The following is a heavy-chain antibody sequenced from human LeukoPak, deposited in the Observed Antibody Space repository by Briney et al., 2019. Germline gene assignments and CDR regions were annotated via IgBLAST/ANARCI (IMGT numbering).Heavy chain of an antibody. J-gene: IGHJ5*02. CDR2: IYYSGST. D-gene: IGHD3/OR15-3a*01. CDR3: AGHGGFWDFP. CDR1: GGSINSSNYY. Sequence: SETLSLTCTVSGGSINSSNYYWAWIRQPPGRGLEWIGTIYYSGSTYYNPSLKSRVTISVDTSKNHFSLKLSSVTAADTAVYYCAGHGGFWDFPRGQGTLVTVSS. V-gene: IGHV4-39*01.